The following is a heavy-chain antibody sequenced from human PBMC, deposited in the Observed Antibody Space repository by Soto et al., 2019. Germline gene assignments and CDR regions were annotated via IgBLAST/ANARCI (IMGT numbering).Heavy chain of an antibody. V-gene: IGHV1-69*13. J-gene: IGHJ6*02. CDR3: AREAYYYYDGMDV. CDR2: IIPIFGTA. CDR1: GGTFSSYA. Sequence: SVKVSCKASGGTFSSYAISWVRQAPGQGLEWMGGIIPIFGTANYAQKFQGRATITADESTSTAYMELSSLRSEDTAVYYCAREAYYYYDGMDVWGQGTTVTVSS.